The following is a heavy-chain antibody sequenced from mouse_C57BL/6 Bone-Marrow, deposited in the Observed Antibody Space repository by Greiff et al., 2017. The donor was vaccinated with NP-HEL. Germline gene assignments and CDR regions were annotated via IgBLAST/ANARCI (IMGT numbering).Heavy chain of an antibody. CDR1: GFTFSDYG. V-gene: IGHV5-17*01. Sequence: EVKVVESGGGLVKPGGSLKLSCAASGFTFSDYGMHWVRQAPEKGLEWVAYISSGSSTIYYADTVKGRFTISRDNAKNTLFLQMTSLRSEDTAMYYCARDYGSSYPSMAMDYWGQGTSVTVSS. D-gene: IGHD1-1*01. J-gene: IGHJ4*01. CDR3: ARDYGSSYPSMAMDY. CDR2: ISSGSSTI.